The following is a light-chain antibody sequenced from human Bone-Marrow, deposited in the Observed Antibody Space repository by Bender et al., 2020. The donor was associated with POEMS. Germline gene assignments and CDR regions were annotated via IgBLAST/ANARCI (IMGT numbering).Light chain of an antibody. CDR3: QAWDTGTAV. CDR2: HNA. V-gene: IGLV3-1*01. Sequence: SYELTQPPSVSVSPGQTASITCSGDSLGETRVCWFQQRADQSPVLIIFHNARRPSGTPDRFSGSNSGHAATLTISGTQAMDEADYYCQAWDTGTAVFGGGTRLTVL. CDR1: SLGETR. J-gene: IGLJ2*01.